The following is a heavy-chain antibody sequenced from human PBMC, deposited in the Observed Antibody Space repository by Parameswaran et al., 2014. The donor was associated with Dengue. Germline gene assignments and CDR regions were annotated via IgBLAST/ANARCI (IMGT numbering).Heavy chain of an antibody. CDR3: TSQFRGGYYYYGMDV. D-gene: IGHD3-10*01. V-gene: IGHV3-49*02. CDR2: IRSKAYGGTT. J-gene: IGHJ6*02. Sequence: VRQMPGKGLEWVGFIRSKAYGGTTEYAASVKGRFTISRDDSKSIAYLQMNSLKTEDTAVYYCTSQFRGGYYYYGMDVWGQGTTVTVSS.